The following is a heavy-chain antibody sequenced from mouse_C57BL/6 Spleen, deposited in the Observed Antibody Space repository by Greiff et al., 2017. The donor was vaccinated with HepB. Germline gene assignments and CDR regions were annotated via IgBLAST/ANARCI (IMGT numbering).Heavy chain of an antibody. CDR3: ARRGLGRYYAMDY. CDR2: IDPSDSYT. Sequence: VQLQQPGAELVRPGTSVKLSCKASGYTFTSYWMHWVKQRPGQGLEWIGVIDPSDSYTNYNQKFKGKATLTVDTSSSTAYMQLSSLTSEDSAVYYCARRGLGRYYAMDYWGQGTSVTVSS. CDR1: GYTFTSYW. J-gene: IGHJ4*01. D-gene: IGHD4-1*01. V-gene: IGHV1-59*01.